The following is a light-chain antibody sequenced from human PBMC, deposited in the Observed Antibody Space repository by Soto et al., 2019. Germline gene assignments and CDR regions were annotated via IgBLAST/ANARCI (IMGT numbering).Light chain of an antibody. CDR3: QQYNNWPYT. Sequence: EIVMTQSPATLSVSPGERATLSCRASQSVSSNLAWYQQKPGQPPRLLIYDASTRTTGIPARFSGSGSRTDFTLNISSLQSEDSAVYYCQQYNNWPYTFGQGTNLEIK. J-gene: IGKJ2*01. V-gene: IGKV3-15*01. CDR1: QSVSSN. CDR2: DAS.